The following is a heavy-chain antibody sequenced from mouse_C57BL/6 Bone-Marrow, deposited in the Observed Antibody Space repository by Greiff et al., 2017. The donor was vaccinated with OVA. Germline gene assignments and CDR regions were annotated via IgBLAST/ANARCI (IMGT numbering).Heavy chain of an antibody. J-gene: IGHJ3*01. V-gene: IGHV5-4*01. CDR1: GFTFSSYA. CDR3: ARDGWYPY. CDR2: ISDGGSYT. D-gene: IGHD2-1*01. Sequence: EVQRVESGGGLVKPGGSLKLSCAASGFTFSSYAMSWVRQTPEKRLEWVATISDGGSYTYYPDNVKGRFPISRDNAKNNLYLQMSHLKSEDTAMYYCARDGWYPYWGQGTLVTVSA.